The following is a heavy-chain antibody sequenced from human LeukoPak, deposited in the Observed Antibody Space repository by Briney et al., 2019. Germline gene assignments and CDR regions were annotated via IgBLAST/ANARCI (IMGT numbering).Heavy chain of an antibody. CDR1: GFTFSSYA. Sequence: TGGSLRLSCAASGFTFSSYAMSWVRQAPGKGLEWVSAISGSGGSTYYADSVKGRFTISRDNSKNTLYLKMNSLRAEDTAVYYCAKGKFGELLSAFDIWGQGTMVTVSS. CDR3: AKGKFGELLSAFDI. D-gene: IGHD3-10*01. J-gene: IGHJ3*02. V-gene: IGHV3-23*01. CDR2: ISGSGGST.